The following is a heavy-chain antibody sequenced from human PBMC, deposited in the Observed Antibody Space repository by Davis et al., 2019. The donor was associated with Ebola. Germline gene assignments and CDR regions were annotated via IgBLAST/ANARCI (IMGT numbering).Heavy chain of an antibody. D-gene: IGHD1-26*01. CDR1: GFTFSHYA. V-gene: IGHV3-23*01. Sequence: GESLKISCAASGFTFSHYAMSWIRQAPGKGLEWVSAVPGSGGSALSADSVKGRFTISRDNAKNTLYLQMDSLRVEDTALYYCAKRWEFRYFDYWGQGTLVTVSS. CDR2: VPGSGGSA. CDR3: AKRWEFRYFDY. J-gene: IGHJ4*02.